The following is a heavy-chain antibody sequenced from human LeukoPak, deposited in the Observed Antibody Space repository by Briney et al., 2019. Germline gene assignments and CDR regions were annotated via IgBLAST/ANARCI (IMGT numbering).Heavy chain of an antibody. J-gene: IGHJ4*02. Sequence: PGGSLRLSCAASGFTSSSYWMHWVRQAPGKGLVWVSRINSDGSSTSYADSVKGRFTISRDNAKNTLYLQMNSLRAEDTAVYYCARDYPTFGVVSIFDYWGQGTLVSVSS. D-gene: IGHD3-3*01. CDR1: GFTSSSYW. V-gene: IGHV3-74*01. CDR3: ARDYPTFGVVSIFDY. CDR2: INSDGSST.